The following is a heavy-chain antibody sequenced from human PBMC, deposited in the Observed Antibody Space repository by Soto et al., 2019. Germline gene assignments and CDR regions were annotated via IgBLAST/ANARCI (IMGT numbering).Heavy chain of an antibody. CDR2: MNPNSGNT. D-gene: IGHD2-15*01. CDR1: GYTFTSYD. CDR3: ARGYWSPRVGYCSGGSRTPQEDAFDI. J-gene: IGHJ3*02. Sequence: ASVKVSCKASGYTFTSYDINWVRQATGQGLEWMGWMNPNSGNTGYAQKFQGRVTMTRNTSISTAYMELSSLRSEDTAVYYCARGYWSPRVGYCSGGSRTPQEDAFDIWGQGTMVTVSS. V-gene: IGHV1-8*01.